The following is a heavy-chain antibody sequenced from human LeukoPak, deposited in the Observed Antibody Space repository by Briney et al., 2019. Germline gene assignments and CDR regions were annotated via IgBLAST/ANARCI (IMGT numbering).Heavy chain of an antibody. CDR2: IYHSGST. CDR3: ARDPLGPDY. V-gene: IGHV4-38-2*02. Sequence: SETLSLTCTVSGYSISSGYYWGWNRQPPGKGLEWIGSIYHSGSTYYNPSLKSRVTISVDTSKNQFSLNVSSVTSADTAVYYCARDPLGPDYWGQGTLVTVSS. CDR1: GYSISSGYY. J-gene: IGHJ4*02.